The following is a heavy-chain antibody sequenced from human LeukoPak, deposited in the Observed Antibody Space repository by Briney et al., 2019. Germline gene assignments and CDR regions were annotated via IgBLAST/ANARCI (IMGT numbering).Heavy chain of an antibody. V-gene: IGHV3-23*01. Sequence: HPGGSLRLSCAASGFTFSSYAMSWVRQAPGEGLEWVSAISGSGGSTYYADSVKGRFTISRDNSKNTLYLQMNSLRAEDTAVYYCAKPSITMVRGVITAYDYWGQGTLVTVSS. J-gene: IGHJ4*02. CDR1: GFTFSSYA. D-gene: IGHD3-10*01. CDR2: ISGSGGST. CDR3: AKPSITMVRGVITAYDY.